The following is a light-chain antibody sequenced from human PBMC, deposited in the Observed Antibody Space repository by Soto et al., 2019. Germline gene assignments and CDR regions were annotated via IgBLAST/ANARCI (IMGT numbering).Light chain of an antibody. CDR2: RAS. CDR3: QQYNSWT. CDR1: QSISSW. V-gene: IGKV1-5*03. J-gene: IGKJ1*01. Sequence: DIQMTRSPSTLSASVGDRVTITCRASQSISSWLAWYQQKAGKAPKLLIYRASSLESGVPSRFNGSGSGTEFTLTITSLQPDDFATYYCQQYNSWTFGQGTKVEIK.